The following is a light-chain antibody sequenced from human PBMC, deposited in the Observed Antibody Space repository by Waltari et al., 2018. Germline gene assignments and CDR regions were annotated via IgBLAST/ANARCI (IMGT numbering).Light chain of an antibody. V-gene: IGLV7-46*01. CDR3: LLSYSGARWV. CDR2: DTS. Sequence: QAVVTQEPSLTVSPGGTATPTCAPSTAPVTSGHFPYRFQQKPGQAPRKLSYDTSNKHSWTPARFSGSLLGGKAALTLSGAQSEDEAEYHCLLSYSGARWVFGGGTRLTVL. CDR1: TAPVTSGHF. J-gene: IGLJ3*02.